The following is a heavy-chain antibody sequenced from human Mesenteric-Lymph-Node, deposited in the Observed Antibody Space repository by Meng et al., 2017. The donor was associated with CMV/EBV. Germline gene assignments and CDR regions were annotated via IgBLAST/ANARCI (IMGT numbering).Heavy chain of an antibody. CDR3: ARVAVGGSYFPGFDP. J-gene: IGHJ5*02. V-gene: IGHV3-21*06. CDR2: IVSSGSDM. Sequence: GESLKISCAASGFIFSHYNMNWVRQAPGKGLEWVSLIVSSGSDMFYADSVRGRFTISRDNAKNSLYLQMNSLRAEDTAVYYCARVAVGGSYFPGFDPWDQGTLVTVSS. D-gene: IGHD1-26*01. CDR1: GFIFSHYN.